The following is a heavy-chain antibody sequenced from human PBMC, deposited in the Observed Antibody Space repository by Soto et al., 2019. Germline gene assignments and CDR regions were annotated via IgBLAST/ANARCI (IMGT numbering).Heavy chain of an antibody. Sequence: SVKVSCKASGGTFSSYAISWVRQAPGQGLEWMGGIIPIFGTANYAQKFQGRVTITADKSTSTAYMELSSLRSEDTAVYYCARGVLTNRDRRYYYYGMDVWGQGTTVTVSS. CDR2: IIPIFGTA. CDR1: GGTFSSYA. J-gene: IGHJ6*02. CDR3: ARGVLTNRDRRYYYYGMDV. D-gene: IGHD7-27*01. V-gene: IGHV1-69*06.